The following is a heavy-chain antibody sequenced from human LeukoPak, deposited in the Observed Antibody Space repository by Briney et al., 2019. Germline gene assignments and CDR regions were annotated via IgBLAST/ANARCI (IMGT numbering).Heavy chain of an antibody. CDR2: IFTSGNT. CDR1: GGSISSYS. CDR3: AREANAFDI. Sequence: PSETLSLTCTGSGGSISSYSWSWIRQPAGEGLEWIGRIFTSGNTNYNPSLKSRVTMSVDTSKNQFSLKLSSVTAADTAVYYCAREANAFDIWGQGTMVTVSS. V-gene: IGHV4-4*07. J-gene: IGHJ3*02.